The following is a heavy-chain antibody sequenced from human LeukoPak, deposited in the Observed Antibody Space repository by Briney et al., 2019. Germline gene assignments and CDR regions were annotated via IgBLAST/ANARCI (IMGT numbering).Heavy chain of an antibody. CDR1: GYTFTGYY. D-gene: IGHD3-10*01. V-gene: IGHV1-2*02. Sequence: GASVKVSCMASGYTFTGYYFHWVRQAPGQGLEWMRWINPNTGGTNYAQRFQGRVTLTWDTSISTAYMELNRLTSDDTAVYYCAASDGHIKAGYYYMDVWGKGTSDTVSS. CDR2: INPNTGGT. CDR3: AASDGHIKAGYYYMDV. J-gene: IGHJ6*03.